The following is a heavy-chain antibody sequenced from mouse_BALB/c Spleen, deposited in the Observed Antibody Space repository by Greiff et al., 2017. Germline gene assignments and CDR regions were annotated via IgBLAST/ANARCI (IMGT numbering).Heavy chain of an antibody. D-gene: IGHD2-1*01. J-gene: IGHJ2*01. V-gene: IGHV1S45*01. Sequence: EVQLQQSGPELVKPGASVKMSCKASGYTFTSYVMHWVKQKPGQGLDWIGYINPYNDYTSYNQKFKGKATLTVDKSSSTAYMELSSLTSEDSAVYYCARNFYYFDYWGQGTTLTVAS. CDR1: GYTFTSYV. CDR3: ARNFYYFDY. CDR2: INPYNDYT.